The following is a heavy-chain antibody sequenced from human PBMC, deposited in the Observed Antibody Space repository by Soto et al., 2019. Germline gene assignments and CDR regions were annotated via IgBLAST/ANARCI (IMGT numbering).Heavy chain of an antibody. V-gene: IGHV4-30-2*06. D-gene: IGHD1-26*01. CDR3: ARQRPTDGRWEFANYYGMDV. CDR1: GVAMTYGGYS. Sequence: TSETLSLTCSVSGVAMTYGGYSWSWIRQSPEKGLEWLGYIGHLETTYYNPSFKSRLSLSIDRTRNQFSLSLSSMTAADTAVYYCARQRPTDGRWEFANYYGMDVWGQGTPVTVSS. CDR2: IGHLETT. J-gene: IGHJ6*02.